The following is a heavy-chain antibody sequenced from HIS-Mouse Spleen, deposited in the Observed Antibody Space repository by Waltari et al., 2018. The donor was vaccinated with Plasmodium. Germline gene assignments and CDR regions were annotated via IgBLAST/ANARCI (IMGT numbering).Heavy chain of an antibody. CDR3: ARVLGYKAAAGTFVEYFQH. J-gene: IGHJ1*01. CDR2: INPNSGGT. Sequence: QVQLVQSGAEVQKPGASVTVSCQASGYTFTGYYMPGVRLAPGQGLEWMGWINPNSGGTNYAQKFQGRVTMTRDTSISTAYMELSRLRSDDTAVYYCARVLGYKAAAGTFVEYFQHWGQGTLVTVSS. D-gene: IGHD6-13*01. V-gene: IGHV1-2*02. CDR1: GYTFTGYY.